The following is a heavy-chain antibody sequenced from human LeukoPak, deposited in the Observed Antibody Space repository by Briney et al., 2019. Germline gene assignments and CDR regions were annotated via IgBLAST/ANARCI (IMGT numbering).Heavy chain of an antibody. D-gene: IGHD2-21*01. J-gene: IGHJ5*02. Sequence: SETLSLTCGVSGASITTYSWNWLRQSPGKGLEWIGYFSLGETTSYTSSLKSRVTISRDTSKNQVSLKLTSVTAADTAVYYCARWDELDWAFGTWGPGTLVTVSS. CDR1: GASITTYS. CDR2: FSLGETT. CDR3: ARWDELDWAFGT. V-gene: IGHV4-59*08.